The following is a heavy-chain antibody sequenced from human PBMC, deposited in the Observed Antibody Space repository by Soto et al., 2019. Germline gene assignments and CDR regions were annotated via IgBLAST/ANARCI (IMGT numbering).Heavy chain of an antibody. Sequence: EVQLVESGGGLVQPGGSLRLSCAASGFTFSRYAMHCVRQAPGKGLQYVSAISSNGGSTDYANSVKGRFTISRDTSKNTLYLQMGSLRAEDMAVYYCARGGRGYEFDCWGQGTLVTVSS. CDR3: ARGGRGYEFDC. V-gene: IGHV3-64*01. CDR2: ISSNGGST. D-gene: IGHD5-12*01. CDR1: GFTFSRYA. J-gene: IGHJ4*02.